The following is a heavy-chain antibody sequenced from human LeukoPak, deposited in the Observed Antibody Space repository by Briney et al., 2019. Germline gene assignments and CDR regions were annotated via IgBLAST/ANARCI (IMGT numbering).Heavy chain of an antibody. D-gene: IGHD3-10*01. V-gene: IGHV4-4*07. Sequence: SETLSLTCTVSGGSMSNYYWSWIRQPAAKGLEWIGRIYNAGRTNYNASLTSRVTMSVDTSNNQFSLQLSSVTAADTAVYYCARDLPSYYFGSGNIFDPWGQGILVTVSS. CDR1: GGSMSNYY. J-gene: IGHJ5*02. CDR2: IYNAGRT. CDR3: ARDLPSYYFGSGNIFDP.